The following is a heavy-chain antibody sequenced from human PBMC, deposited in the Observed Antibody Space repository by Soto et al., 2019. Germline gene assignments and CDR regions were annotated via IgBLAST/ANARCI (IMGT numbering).Heavy chain of an antibody. V-gene: IGHV1-69*02. CDR1: GGTFSSYT. CDR3: ATINIYSGYDSPNFDY. CDR2: IIPILGIA. Sequence: SVKVSCKASGGTFSSYTISWVRQAPGQGLEWMGRIIPILGIANYAQKFQGRVTITADKSTSTAYMELSSLRSEDTAVYYCATINIYSGYDSPNFDYWGQGTLVTVSS. D-gene: IGHD5-12*01. J-gene: IGHJ4*02.